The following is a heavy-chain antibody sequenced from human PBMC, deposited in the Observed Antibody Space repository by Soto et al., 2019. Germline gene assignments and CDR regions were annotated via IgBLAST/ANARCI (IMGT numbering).Heavy chain of an antibody. V-gene: IGHV3-11*06. Sequence: QVQLVESGGGLVKPGGSLRLSCEASGFTFSEFYMNWIRQAPGKGLEWISFISSSSIYTNYADSVKGRFTISRDNAKNSLYLQMNSLRAEDTAVYYCARERIVGTTTGSFDYWGQGTLVTVSS. CDR2: ISSSSIYT. D-gene: IGHD1-26*01. CDR1: GFTFSEFY. CDR3: ARERIVGTTTGSFDY. J-gene: IGHJ4*02.